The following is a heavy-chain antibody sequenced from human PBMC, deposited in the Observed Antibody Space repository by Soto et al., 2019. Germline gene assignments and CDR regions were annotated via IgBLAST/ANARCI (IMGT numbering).Heavy chain of an antibody. J-gene: IGHJ4*02. D-gene: IGHD6-19*01. CDR2: ISAYNGNT. CDR1: GYTFTSYG. Sequence: QVQLVQSGAEVKKPGASVKVSCKASGYTFTSYGISWVRQAPGQGLEWMGWISAYNGNTTYAQKLQGRVTVTTDTSPSTAYMGLRSLRSYDTAVYYCARDRREEQWLEPFDYWGQGTLVTVSS. CDR3: ARDRREEQWLEPFDY. V-gene: IGHV1-18*01.